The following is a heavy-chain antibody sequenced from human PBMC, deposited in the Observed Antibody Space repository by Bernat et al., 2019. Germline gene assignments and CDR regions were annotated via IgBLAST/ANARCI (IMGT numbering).Heavy chain of an antibody. Sequence: QVQLVQSGAEVKKPGSSVKVSCKASGGTFSSYAISWVRQAPGQRLEWMGWINAGNGNTKYSQKFQGRVTITRDTSASTAYMELSSLRSEDTAVYYCARDGEGYSSSWYSVAFDIWGQGTMVTVSS. CDR1: GGTFSSYA. CDR2: INAGNGNT. J-gene: IGHJ3*02. CDR3: ARDGEGYSSSWYSVAFDI. D-gene: IGHD6-13*01. V-gene: IGHV1-3*01.